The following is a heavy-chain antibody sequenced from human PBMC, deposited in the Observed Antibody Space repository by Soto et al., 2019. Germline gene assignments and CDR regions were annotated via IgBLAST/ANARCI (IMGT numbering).Heavy chain of an antibody. D-gene: IGHD2-2*01. J-gene: IGHJ3*02. CDR1: GYSFTGYY. CDR2: INPNSGGT. CDR3: ARKRSVVVPGEAAGAFDI. Sequence: QVQLVQSGAEVKKPGASVKVSCKASGYSFTGYYMHWVRQAPGQGLEWMGRINPNSGGTSYAQKFQGRVTMTRDTSISTAYMDVSRLRSDDTAVYYCARKRSVVVPGEAAGAFDIWGQGTMVTVSS. V-gene: IGHV1-2*06.